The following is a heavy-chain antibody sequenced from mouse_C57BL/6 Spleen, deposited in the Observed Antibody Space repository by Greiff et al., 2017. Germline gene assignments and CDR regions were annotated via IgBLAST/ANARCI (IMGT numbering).Heavy chain of an antibody. J-gene: IGHJ2*01. CDR1: GYAFSSSW. CDR2: IYPGDGDT. V-gene: IGHV1-82*01. D-gene: IGHD2-4*01. Sequence: QVQLKESGPELVKPGASVKISCKASGYAFSSSWMNWVKQRPGKGLEWIGRIYPGDGDTNYNGKFKGKATLTADKSSSTAYMQLSSLTSEDSAVYFCARSYDYDGDFDDWGQGTTLTVSS. CDR3: ARSYDYDGDFDD.